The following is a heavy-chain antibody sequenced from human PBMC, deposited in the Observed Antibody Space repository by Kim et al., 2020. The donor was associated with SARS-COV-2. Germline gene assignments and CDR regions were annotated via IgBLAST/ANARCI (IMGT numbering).Heavy chain of an antibody. V-gene: IGHV3-23*01. J-gene: IGHJ4*02. Sequence: STYYADSVKGRFTISRDNSKNTLYLQMNSLRAEDTAVYYCAKRIGSYIDYWGQGTLVTVSS. D-gene: IGHD1-26*01. CDR3: AKRIGSYIDY. CDR2: ST.